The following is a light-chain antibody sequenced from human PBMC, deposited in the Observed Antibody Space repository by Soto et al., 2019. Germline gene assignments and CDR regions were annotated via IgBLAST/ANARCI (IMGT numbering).Light chain of an antibody. CDR3: QQYGSSSYT. Sequence: EIVLTQSPGTLSLSPGERATLSCRASQSISSSYLAWYQQNPGQAPRLLIYAASSRATGIPDRFSGSGSGTYFTITISSLEPEAFAVYYCQQYGSSSYTFGQGTQLEIK. CDR2: AAS. CDR1: QSISSSY. V-gene: IGKV3-20*01. J-gene: IGKJ2*01.